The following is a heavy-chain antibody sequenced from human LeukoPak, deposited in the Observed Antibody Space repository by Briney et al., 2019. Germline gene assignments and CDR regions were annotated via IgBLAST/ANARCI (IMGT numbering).Heavy chain of an antibody. V-gene: IGHV3-30*04. CDR2: ISFDGSNK. D-gene: IGHD6-19*01. J-gene: IGHJ4*02. CDR1: GFTFSSYA. CDR3: ATPEKQWHIFDY. Sequence: GGSLRLSCAASGFTFSSYAMHWVRQAPGKGLEWVAVISFDGSNKHYADSVKGRFTISRDNSKNTLYLQMNSLRAEDTAVYYCATPEKQWHIFDYWGQGTLVTVSS.